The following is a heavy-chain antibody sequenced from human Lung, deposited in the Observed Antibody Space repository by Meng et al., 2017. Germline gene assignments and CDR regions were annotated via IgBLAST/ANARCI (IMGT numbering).Heavy chain of an antibody. CDR1: GGSFSDYY. Sequence: QVQPQQGGAGLLKPSDTLSLTCVVSGGSFSDYYWSWIRQPPGKGLEWIGEINHSGSTNYNPSLESRATISVDTSQNNLSLKLSSVTAADSAVYYCARGPTTMAHDFDYWGQGTLVTVS. CDR3: ARGPTTMAHDFDY. D-gene: IGHD4-11*01. CDR2: INHSGST. J-gene: IGHJ4*02. V-gene: IGHV4-34*01.